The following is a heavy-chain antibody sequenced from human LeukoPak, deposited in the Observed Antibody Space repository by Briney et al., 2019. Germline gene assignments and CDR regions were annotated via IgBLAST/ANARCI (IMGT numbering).Heavy chain of an antibody. CDR3: ARCSPGDSSNFYAVLQY. J-gene: IGHJ4*02. CDR1: GGTFSSYA. CDR2: IIPVFGTT. D-gene: IGHD3-22*01. Sequence: SVKISCKASGGTFSSYAVSWVQLTPGQGLEWLGGIIPVFGTTTYAQKFQAKVTMTADKSTNTAYLEISSLTSDDTAVYYCARCSPGDSSNFYAVLQYWGQGTQVTVST. V-gene: IGHV1-69*06.